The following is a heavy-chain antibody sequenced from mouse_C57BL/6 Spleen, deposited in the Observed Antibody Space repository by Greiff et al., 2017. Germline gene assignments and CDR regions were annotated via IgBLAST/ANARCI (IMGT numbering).Heavy chain of an antibody. CDR2: IYPGSGST. J-gene: IGHJ4*01. CDR1: GYTFTSYW. CDR3: ARGYDYDEYAMDY. D-gene: IGHD2-4*01. Sequence: QVQLQQPGAELVKPGASVKMSCKASGYTFTSYWITWVKQRPGQGLEWIGDIYPGSGSTNYNEKFKSKATLTVDTSSSTAYMQLSSRTSEDSAVYYCARGYDYDEYAMDYWGQGTSVTVSS. V-gene: IGHV1-55*01.